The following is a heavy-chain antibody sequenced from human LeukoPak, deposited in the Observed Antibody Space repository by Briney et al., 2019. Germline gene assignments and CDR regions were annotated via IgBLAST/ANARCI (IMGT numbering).Heavy chain of an antibody. V-gene: IGHV1-18*04. J-gene: IGHJ4*02. Sequence: ASVKDSCQASGYTFAAYYMHWVRQAPGQGLEWMGWISAYNGNTNYAQKLQGRVTMTTDTSTSTAYMELRSLRSDDTAVYYCARVNGFGGVTRVWGQGTLVTVSS. D-gene: IGHD3-3*01. CDR2: ISAYNGNT. CDR3: ARVNGFGGVTRV. CDR1: GYTFAAYY.